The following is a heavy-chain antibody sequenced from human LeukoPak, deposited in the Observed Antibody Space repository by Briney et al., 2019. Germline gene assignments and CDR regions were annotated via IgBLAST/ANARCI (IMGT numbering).Heavy chain of an antibody. V-gene: IGHV4-61*02. J-gene: IGHJ5*02. D-gene: IGHD3-3*01. Sequence: SETLSLTCTVSGGSISSGSYYWSWIRQPAGKGLEWIGRIYTSGSTNYNPSLKSRVTISVDTSKNQFSLKLSSVTAADTAVYYCARDGGGITIFGVVHVSWFDPWGQGALVTVSS. CDR1: GGSISSGSYY. CDR2: IYTSGST. CDR3: ARDGGGITIFGVVHVSWFDP.